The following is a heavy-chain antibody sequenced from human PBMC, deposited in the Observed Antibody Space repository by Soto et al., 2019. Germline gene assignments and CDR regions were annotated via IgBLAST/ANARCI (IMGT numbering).Heavy chain of an antibody. D-gene: IGHD3-16*01. CDR2: IXQXGXEX. CDR1: GFTFSSYW. CDR3: ARDPTLRSP. V-gene: IGHV3-7*03. J-gene: IGHJ4*02. Sequence: GGSLRLSCAASGFTFSSYWMSWVRQAPGKXLXWXXXIXQXGXEXXXXDSVKGRFTISRDNAKNSLYLQMNSLRAEDTAVYYCARDPTLRSPWGQGTLVTVSS.